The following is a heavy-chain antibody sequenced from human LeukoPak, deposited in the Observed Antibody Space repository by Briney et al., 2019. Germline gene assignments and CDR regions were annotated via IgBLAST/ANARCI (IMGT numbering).Heavy chain of an antibody. CDR3: ARSSSSSWYPYDAFDI. CDR2: ISSSSSTI. Sequence: GGSLRLSCAASGFTFSNFWMHWVRQAPGKGLEWVSYISSSSSTIYYADSVKGRFTISRDNAKNSLYPQMNSLRAEDTAVYYCARSSSSSWYPYDAFDIWGQGTMVTVSS. CDR1: GFTFSNFW. V-gene: IGHV3-48*01. J-gene: IGHJ3*02. D-gene: IGHD6-13*01.